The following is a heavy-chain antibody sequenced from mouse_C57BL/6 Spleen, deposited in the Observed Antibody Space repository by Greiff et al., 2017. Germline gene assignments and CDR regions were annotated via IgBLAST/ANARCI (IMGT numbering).Heavy chain of an antibody. J-gene: IGHJ2*01. Sequence: VQLQQSGAELVRPGASVTLSCKASGYTFTDYEMHWVKQTPVHGLEWIGAIDPETGGTAYNQKFKGKAILTADKSSSTAYMELRSLTSEDSAVYYCTRSEYVSSWGYFGYGGQGTTLTVSS. CDR1: GYTFTDYE. CDR2: IDPETGGT. V-gene: IGHV1-15*01. D-gene: IGHD1-1*01. CDR3: TRSEYVSSWGYFGY.